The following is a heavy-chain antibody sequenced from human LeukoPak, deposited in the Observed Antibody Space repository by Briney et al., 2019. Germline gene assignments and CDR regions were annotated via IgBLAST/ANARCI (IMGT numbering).Heavy chain of an antibody. CDR1: GFTFSSYS. CDR3: ARADYCTNGVCYTLWYFDL. J-gene: IGHJ2*01. Sequence: GGSLRLSCAASGFTFSSYSMNWVRQAPGKGLEWVSSISSSSSYIYYADSVKGRFTISRDNAKNSLYLQMNSLRAEDTAVYYCARADYCTNGVCYTLWYFDLWGRGTLVTVSS. V-gene: IGHV3-21*01. CDR2: ISSSSSYI. D-gene: IGHD2-8*01.